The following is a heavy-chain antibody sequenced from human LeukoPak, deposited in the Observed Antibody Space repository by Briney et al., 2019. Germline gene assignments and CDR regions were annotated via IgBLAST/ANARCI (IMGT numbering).Heavy chain of an antibody. V-gene: IGHV3-23*01. D-gene: IGHD6-19*01. CDR3: ARGFLGGTDQYFDS. CDR1: GFTFSNYA. Sequence: GGSLRLSCEASGFTFSNYAMSWVRQAPGKGLEWVSGICGHGISIYYADSVKDRFTISRDNSKNTLYLQMNSLRAEDTAVYFCARGFLGGTDQYFDSWGQGTLVTVSS. J-gene: IGHJ4*02. CDR2: ICGHGISI.